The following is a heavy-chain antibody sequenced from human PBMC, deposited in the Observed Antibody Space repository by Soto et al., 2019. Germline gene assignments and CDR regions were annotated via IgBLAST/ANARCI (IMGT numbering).Heavy chain of an antibody. V-gene: IGHV1-18*01. CDR1: GYTFTSYG. J-gene: IGHJ5*02. Sequence: ASVKVSCKASGYTFTSYGISWVRQAPGQGLEWMGWISAYNGNTNYAQKLQGRVTMTTDTSTSTAYMELRSLRSDDTAVYYCARDYHYYGSGSYPEQYNWFDPWGQGTPVTVSS. D-gene: IGHD3-10*01. CDR2: ISAYNGNT. CDR3: ARDYHYYGSGSYPEQYNWFDP.